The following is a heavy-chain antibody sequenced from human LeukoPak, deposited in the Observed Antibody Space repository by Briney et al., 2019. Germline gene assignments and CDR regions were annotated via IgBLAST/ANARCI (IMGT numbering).Heavy chain of an antibody. CDR3: AKGELRYFDWLFDAFDI. Sequence: GGSLRLSCAASGFTFSSYAMGWVRQAPGKGLEWVSAISGSGGSTYYADSVKGRFTISRDNSKNTLYLQMNSLRAEDTAVYYCAKGELRYFDWLFDAFDIWGQGTMVTVSS. CDR1: GFTFSSYA. CDR2: ISGSGGST. D-gene: IGHD3-9*01. V-gene: IGHV3-23*01. J-gene: IGHJ3*02.